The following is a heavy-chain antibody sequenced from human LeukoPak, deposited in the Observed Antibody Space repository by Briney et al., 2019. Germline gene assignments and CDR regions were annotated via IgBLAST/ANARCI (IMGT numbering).Heavy chain of an antibody. CDR1: GGSISSYY. CDR3: AGTTVTTLILGY. CDR2: IYCSGST. J-gene: IGHJ4*02. Sequence: SETLSLTCTVSGGSISSYYWSWTRQPPGKGLEWIGYIYCSGSTNYNPSLKSRVTISVDTSKNQFSLKLSSVTAADTAVYYCAGTTVTTLILGYWGQGTLVTVSS. D-gene: IGHD4-11*01. V-gene: IGHV4-59*01.